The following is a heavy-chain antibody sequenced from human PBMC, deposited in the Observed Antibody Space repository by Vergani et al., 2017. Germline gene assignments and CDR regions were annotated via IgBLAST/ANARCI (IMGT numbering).Heavy chain of an antibody. CDR1: GGSISSGGYY. J-gene: IGHJ3*02. D-gene: IGHD4-17*01. CDR3: ANGKRTTVTQRGAFDI. Sequence: QVQLQESGPGLVKPSQTLSLTCTVSGGSISSGGYYWSWIRQHPGKGLEWIGYIYYSGSTYYNPSLKSRVTISVDTSKNQFSLKLSSVTAADTAVYYSANGKRTTVTQRGAFDIWGQGTMVTVSS. V-gene: IGHV4-31*03. CDR2: IYYSGST.